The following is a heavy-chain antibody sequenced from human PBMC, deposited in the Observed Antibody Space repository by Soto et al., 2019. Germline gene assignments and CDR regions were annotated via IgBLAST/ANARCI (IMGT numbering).Heavy chain of an antibody. Sequence: PGGSLRLSCAASGFTFSSYGMHWVRQAPGKGLEWVAVISYDGSNKYYADSVKGRFTISRDNSKNTLYLQMNSLRAEDTAVYYCAKDPHYYGSGSYLFVYWGQGTLVTVSS. J-gene: IGHJ4*02. CDR2: ISYDGSNK. D-gene: IGHD3-10*01. CDR3: AKDPHYYGSGSYLFVY. CDR1: GFTFSSYG. V-gene: IGHV3-30*18.